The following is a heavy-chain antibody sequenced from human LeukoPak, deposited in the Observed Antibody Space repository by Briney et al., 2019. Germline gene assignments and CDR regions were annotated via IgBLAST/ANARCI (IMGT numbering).Heavy chain of an antibody. D-gene: IGHD5-18*01. V-gene: IGHV3-13*01. CDR3: ARGARGYSYGRYYYYGMDV. Sequence: PRGSLRLSCAASGFTFSSYDMHWVRQATGKGLEWVSAIGTAGDTYYPGSVKGRFTISRENAKSSLYLQMNSLRAEDTAVYYCARGARGYSYGRYYYYGMDVWGQGTTVTVSS. J-gene: IGHJ6*02. CDR1: GFTFSSYD. CDR2: IGTAGDT.